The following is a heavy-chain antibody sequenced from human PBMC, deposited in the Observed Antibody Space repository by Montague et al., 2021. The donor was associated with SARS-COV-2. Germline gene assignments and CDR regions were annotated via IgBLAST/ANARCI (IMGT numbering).Heavy chain of an antibody. CDR3: ARVFPRWLQLFPYFDD. CDR1: GGSISSNY. V-gene: IGHV4-59*01. Sequence: SETLSLTCTVSGGSISSNYWSWIRQPPGKGLEWIGNVYYSGSTNYNPSLKSRVTISVDTSKNQFSLKLSSVTAADTAVYYRARVFPRWLQLFPYFDDWGQGTRVTVSS. J-gene: IGHJ4*02. CDR2: VYYSGST. D-gene: IGHD5-24*01.